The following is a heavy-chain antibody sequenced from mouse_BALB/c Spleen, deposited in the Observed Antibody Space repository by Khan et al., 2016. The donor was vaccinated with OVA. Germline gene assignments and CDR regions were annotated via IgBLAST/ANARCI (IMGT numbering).Heavy chain of an antibody. CDR2: IWSDGST. CDR3: ARQPYYHYNIMDY. V-gene: IGHV2-6-1*01. Sequence: QVQLKESGPGLVAPSQSLSITCTISGFSLTNYGVHWVRQPPGKGLEWLVVIWSDGSTTYNSALKSRLTISKDTSESQVFLKMNSLQTDDTAMYFGARQPYYHYNIMDYWGQGTSVTVSS. CDR1: GFSLTNYG. J-gene: IGHJ4*01. D-gene: IGHD2-10*01.